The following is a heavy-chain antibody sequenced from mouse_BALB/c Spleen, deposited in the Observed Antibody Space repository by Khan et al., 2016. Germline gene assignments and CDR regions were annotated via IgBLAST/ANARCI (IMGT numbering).Heavy chain of an antibody. CDR1: GYTFTNYV. V-gene: IGHV1S136*01. CDR2: VNPYNDGT. D-gene: IGHD2-14*01. J-gene: IGHJ1*01. CDR3: SGKGTYYRYDGGDV. Sequence: VQLQQSGPELVKPGASVKMSCKASGYTFTNYVIHWVKQRPGQGLECIGYVNPYNDGTKYNEKFKGKATLTSDKSSSTAYMELSSLTSEDSAVYYCSGKGTYYRYDGGDVWGAGTTVTVSS.